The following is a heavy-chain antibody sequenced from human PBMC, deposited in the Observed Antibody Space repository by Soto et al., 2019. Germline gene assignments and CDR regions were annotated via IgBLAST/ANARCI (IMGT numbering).Heavy chain of an antibody. Sequence: ASVKVSCKASGYTFTSYYMHWVRQAPGQGLEWVGIINPSGGSTSYAQKFQGRVTMTRDTSTSTVYMELSSLRSEDTAVYYCASTFAYVCGNYRHPDFDNWGQGTLVTISS. J-gene: IGHJ4*02. CDR3: ASTFAYVCGNYRHPDFDN. CDR1: GYTFTSYY. CDR2: INPSGGST. V-gene: IGHV1-46*01. D-gene: IGHD3-16*02.